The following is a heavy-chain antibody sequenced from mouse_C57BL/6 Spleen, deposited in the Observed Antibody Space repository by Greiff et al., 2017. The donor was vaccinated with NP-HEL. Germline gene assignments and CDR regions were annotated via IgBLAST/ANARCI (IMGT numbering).Heavy chain of an antibody. J-gene: IGHJ4*01. V-gene: IGHV1-55*01. CDR3: ARPYYDYGYAMDY. CDR2: IYPGSGST. Sequence: VQLQQPGAELVKPGASVKMSCKASGYTFTSYWITWVKQRPGQGLEWIGDIYPGSGSTNYSEKFKSKATLTVDTSSSTAYMQLSSLTSEDSAVYYCARPYYDYGYAMDYWGQGTSVTVSS. CDR1: GYTFTSYW. D-gene: IGHD2-4*01.